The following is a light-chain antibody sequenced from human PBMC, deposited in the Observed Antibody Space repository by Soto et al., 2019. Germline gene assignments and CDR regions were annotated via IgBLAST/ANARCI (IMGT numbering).Light chain of an antibody. CDR1: QSVRSN. Sequence: EIVMTQSPATLSVSPGERATLSCRASQSVRSNLAWYQQQPGQAPRLLILGASTRATGIPARFSGSGSGTEFDLTVSSLQSEDFTVFYCQQYNNWPPKFGQGTKVDIK. CDR2: GAS. CDR3: QQYNNWPPK. J-gene: IGKJ1*01. V-gene: IGKV3-15*01.